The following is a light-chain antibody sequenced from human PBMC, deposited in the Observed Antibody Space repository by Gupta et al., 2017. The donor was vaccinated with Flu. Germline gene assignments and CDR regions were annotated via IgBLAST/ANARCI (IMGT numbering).Light chain of an antibody. J-gene: IGKJ5*01. CDR2: DAS. V-gene: IGKV1-33*01. CDR1: QDISNY. CDR3: QQYDNHPLT. Sequence: DVQMTHSLSSLSAAVGDRVTITCQASQDISNYLNWYQQKPGKAPKLLIYDASNLETGVPSRFSGSGSATDFTFTISSLQPEDIATYYCQQYDNHPLTFGQGTRLEIK.